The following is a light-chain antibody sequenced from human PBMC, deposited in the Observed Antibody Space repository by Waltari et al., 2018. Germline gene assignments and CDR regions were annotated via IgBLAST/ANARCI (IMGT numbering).Light chain of an antibody. CDR1: QSISKY. Sequence: EIMLTQSPGTLSLSPGERATLSCRASQSISKYLAWYQQKPGQAPRLLIYDASIRATGIPDRFSGSGYGTDFSRTISRLEPEDYAVYYCQKYGSLPATFGRWTKVEIK. CDR3: QKYGSLPAT. CDR2: DAS. V-gene: IGKV3-20*01. J-gene: IGKJ1*01.